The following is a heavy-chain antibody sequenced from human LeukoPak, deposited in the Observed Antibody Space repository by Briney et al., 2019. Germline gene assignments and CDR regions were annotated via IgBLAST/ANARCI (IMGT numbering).Heavy chain of an antibody. J-gene: IGHJ5*02. CDR2: IYYSGST. D-gene: IGHD3-16*01. CDR3: ARAPIPYDRSRTDYRFDP. V-gene: IGHV4-39*07. Sequence: GSLRLSCTASGFTFSSYAMNWVRQAPGKGLEWIGSIYYSGSTYYNPSLKSRVTISVDTSKNQFSLKLTSVTAADTAVYYCARAPIPYDRSRTDYRFDPWGQGTLVTVAS. CDR1: GFTFSSYA.